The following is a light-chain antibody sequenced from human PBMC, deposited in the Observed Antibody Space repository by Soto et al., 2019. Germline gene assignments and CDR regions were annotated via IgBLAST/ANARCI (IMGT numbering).Light chain of an antibody. Sequence: QSALTQPASVSGSPGQSITISCTGTSSDVGGYNYVSWYQQHPGKAPKLMIYDVSNRPSGVSNRFSGSKSGNTASLTISGLQAEDEADYYCSSYTSSSFRFGGGTKLTVL. J-gene: IGLJ2*01. CDR1: SSDVGGYNY. V-gene: IGLV2-14*01. CDR3: SSYTSSSFR. CDR2: DVS.